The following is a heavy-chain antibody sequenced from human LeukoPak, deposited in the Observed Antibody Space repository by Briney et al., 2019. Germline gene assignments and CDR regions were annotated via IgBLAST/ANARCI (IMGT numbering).Heavy chain of an antibody. CDR1: GYTFTSYY. CDR2: INPSGGST. V-gene: IGHV1-46*01. D-gene: IGHD1-26*01. CDR3: ARDQVGDIGGHFDY. Sequence: ASVKVSCKASGYTFTSYYMHWVRQAPGQGLEWMGIINPSGGSTSYAQKFQGRVSMTRDTSTSTVYTELSSLRSEDTAVYYCARDQVGDIGGHFDYWGQGTLGTVSS. J-gene: IGHJ4*02.